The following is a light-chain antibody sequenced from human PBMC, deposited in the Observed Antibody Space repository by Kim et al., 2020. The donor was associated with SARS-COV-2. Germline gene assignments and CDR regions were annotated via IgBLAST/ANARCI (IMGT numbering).Light chain of an antibody. J-gene: IGKJ1*01. V-gene: IGKV4-1*01. CDR3: QQYYRTPLT. CDR1: QSVLYSSNNKNY. Sequence: DIVMTQSPDSLAVSLGERATINCKSSQSVLYSSNNKNYLAWYQQKPRQPPKLLIYWASTRESGVPDRLSGSGSGTDFTLTISSLQAEDGAVYYCQQYYRTPLTFGQGTKVDIK. CDR2: WAS.